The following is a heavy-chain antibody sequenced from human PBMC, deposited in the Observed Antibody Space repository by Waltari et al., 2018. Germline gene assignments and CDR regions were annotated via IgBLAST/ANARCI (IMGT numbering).Heavy chain of an antibody. CDR1: GGSFSGYY. CDR2: INHMGIT. V-gene: IGHV4-34*01. D-gene: IGHD3-9*01. CDR3: ARKGWGVLRYFDWFWAY. Sequence: QVQLQQWGAGLLKPSETLSLTCSVYGGSFSGYYWSWIRQPPGKGLEWIGEINHMGITKHNPTLESRVTRAVDTSKNQFSLKLSSVTAADTAVYYCARKGWGVLRYFDWFWAYWGQGTLVTVSS. J-gene: IGHJ4*02.